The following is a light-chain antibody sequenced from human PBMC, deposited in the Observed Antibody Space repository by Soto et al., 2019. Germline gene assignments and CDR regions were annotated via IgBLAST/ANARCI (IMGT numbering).Light chain of an antibody. J-gene: IGKJ5*01. CDR2: GAS. CDR3: HQYGSSPGIT. Sequence: IAMTPSPATRAASPGQSSTPSFRRSESVSSDLAWYQQKPRQAHRLLIYGASSRATGIPDRFSGSGSGTDLAITISRLEPEDFAVSYCHQYGSSPGITFGQGTRLEIK. CDR1: ESVSSD. V-gene: IGKV3-20*01.